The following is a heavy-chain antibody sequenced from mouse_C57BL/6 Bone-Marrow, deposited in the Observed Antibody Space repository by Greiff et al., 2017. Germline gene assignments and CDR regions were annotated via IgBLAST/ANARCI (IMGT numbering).Heavy chain of an antibody. CDR1: GYTFTSYW. CDR3: ARETLFWFAY. J-gene: IGHJ3*01. D-gene: IGHD1-1*01. Sequence: QVQLQQPGAELVKPGASVKLSCKASGYTFTSYWMQWVKQRPGQGLEWIGEIDPSDSYTNYNQKFKGKSTLTVDKSSSTAYMQLSSLTSEDSAVYYYARETLFWFAYWGQGTLVTVSA. V-gene: IGHV1-50*01. CDR2: IDPSDSYT.